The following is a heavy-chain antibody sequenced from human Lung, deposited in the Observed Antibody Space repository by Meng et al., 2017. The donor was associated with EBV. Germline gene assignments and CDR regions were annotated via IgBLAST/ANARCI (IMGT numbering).Heavy chain of an antibody. J-gene: IGHJ4*02. CDR3: TRGEWELPY. Sequence: QVQVVEAGSELRKPGASGKVSCKASGYTFTSYAINWVRQAPGQGLEWMGWINTNTGNPSYAQDFTGRFVFSLDSSVSTAYLQISSLEADDTAVYFCTRGEWELPYWGQGTLVTVSS. CDR2: INTNTGNP. D-gene: IGHD1-26*01. CDR1: GYTFTSYA. V-gene: IGHV7-4-1*02.